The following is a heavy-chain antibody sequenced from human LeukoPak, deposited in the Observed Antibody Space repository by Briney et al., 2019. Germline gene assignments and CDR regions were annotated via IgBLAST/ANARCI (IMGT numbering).Heavy chain of an antibody. J-gene: IGHJ4*02. CDR2: INPNSGGT. Sequence: ASVKVSCKASGYTFTSYDINWVRQATGQGLEWMGWINPNSGGTNYAQKFQGRVTMTRDTSISTAYMELSRLRSDDTAVYYCAREDSSGYLHWGQGTLVTVSS. D-gene: IGHD3-22*01. CDR3: AREDSSGYLH. V-gene: IGHV1-2*02. CDR1: GYTFTSYD.